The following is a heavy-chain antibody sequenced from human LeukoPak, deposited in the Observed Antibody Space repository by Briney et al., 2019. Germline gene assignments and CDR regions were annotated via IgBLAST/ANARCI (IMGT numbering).Heavy chain of an antibody. V-gene: IGHV3-11*04. CDR3: ARGSGELSYYYMDV. CDR2: ISSSGSTI. J-gene: IGHJ6*03. Sequence: GGSLRLSCAASGFTFSDYYMSWIRQAPGKGLEWVSYISSSGSTIYYADSVKGRFTISGDNAKNSLYLQMNSLRAEDTAVYYCARGSGELSYYYMDVWGKGTTVTVSS. CDR1: GFTFSDYY. D-gene: IGHD3-10*01.